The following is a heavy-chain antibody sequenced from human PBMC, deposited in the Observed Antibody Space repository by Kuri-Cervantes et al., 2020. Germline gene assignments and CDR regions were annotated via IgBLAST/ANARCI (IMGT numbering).Heavy chain of an antibody. CDR2: ISWDGGST. Sequence: ETLSLTCAASGFTFDDYTMHWVRQAPGKGLEWVSLISWDGGSTYYADSVKGRFTISRDNSKNSLYLQMNSLRTEDTALYYCAKDIRGVRFWNYGMDVWGQGTTVTVSS. J-gene: IGHJ6*02. CDR3: AKDIRGVRFWNYGMDV. D-gene: IGHD3-3*01. V-gene: IGHV3-43*01. CDR1: GFTFDDYT.